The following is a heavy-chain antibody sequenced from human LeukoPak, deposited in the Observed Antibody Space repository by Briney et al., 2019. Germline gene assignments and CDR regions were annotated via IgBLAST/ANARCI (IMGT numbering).Heavy chain of an antibody. V-gene: IGHV1-18*01. CDR3: ARPRVAGSFDY. CDR2: ISGYNANT. J-gene: IGHJ4*02. Sequence: ASVKVSCKTSGYTFTSYGIGWVRQAPGQGLEWMGWISGYNANTNYAQKLQGRVTMTTDTSTSTVYMELRSLRSDDTAVYYCARPRVAGSFDYWGQGTLVTVSS. D-gene: IGHD6-19*01. CDR1: GYTFTSYG.